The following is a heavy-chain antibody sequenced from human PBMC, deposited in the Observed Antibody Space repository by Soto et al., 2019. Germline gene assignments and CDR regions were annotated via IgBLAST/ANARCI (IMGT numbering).Heavy chain of an antibody. V-gene: IGHV3-21*01. CDR3: ARDYYDSSGYHAPFDY. CDR1: GFTFSSYS. J-gene: IGHJ4*02. Sequence: GGSQRLSCAASGFTFSSYSMNWVRQAPGKGLEWVSSISSSSSYIYYADSVKGRFTISRDNAKNSLYLQMNSLRAEDTAVYYCARDYYDSSGYHAPFDYWGQGTLVTVSS. D-gene: IGHD3-22*01. CDR2: ISSSSSYI.